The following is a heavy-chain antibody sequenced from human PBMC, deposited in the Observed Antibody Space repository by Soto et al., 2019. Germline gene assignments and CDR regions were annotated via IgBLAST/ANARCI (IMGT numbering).Heavy chain of an antibody. CDR3: ARGGGSTKVDY. V-gene: IGHV4-31*03. D-gene: IGHD2-2*01. J-gene: IGHJ4*02. Sequence: QVQLQESGPGLVKPSQTLSLTCTVSGGSITSSGYYWGWCRQHPGEGLEWIGFTSSSGSTSYIPSLKSRVTISVDTSSNQFCLNLKSVTAADTAVYYCARGGGSTKVDYWGQGTLVTVSP. CDR1: GGSITSSGYY. CDR2: TSSSGST.